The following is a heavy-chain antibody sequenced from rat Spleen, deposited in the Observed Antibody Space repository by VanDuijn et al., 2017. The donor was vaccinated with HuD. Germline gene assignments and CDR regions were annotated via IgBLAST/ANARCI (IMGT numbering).Heavy chain of an antibody. CDR2: INYDGRST. CDR3: ARGAY. V-gene: IGHV5-7*01. J-gene: IGHJ3*01. Sequence: EVQLVESGGGLVQPGRSLKLSCAASGFTFSDYYMAWVRQAPTKGLEWVATINYDGRSTYYRDSVKGRFTTYRDNAKSTLYLQMDSLRSEDTATYYCARGAYWGQGTLVTVSS. CDR1: GFTFSDYY.